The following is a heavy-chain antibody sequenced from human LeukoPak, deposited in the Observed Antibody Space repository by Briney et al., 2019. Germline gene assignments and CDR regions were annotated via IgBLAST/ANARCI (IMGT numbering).Heavy chain of an antibody. Sequence: PGGSLRLSCAASGFTFSSYAMSWVRQAPGKGLEWVSAISGSGGSTYYADSVKGRFTISRDNSKNTLYLQMNSLRAEDTAVYYCAKDPRGEWYSSSSFGSYYYYGMDVWGQGTTVTVSS. CDR1: GFTFSSYA. CDR2: ISGSGGST. D-gene: IGHD6-6*01. V-gene: IGHV3-23*01. J-gene: IGHJ6*02. CDR3: AKDPRGEWYSSSSFGSYYYYGMDV.